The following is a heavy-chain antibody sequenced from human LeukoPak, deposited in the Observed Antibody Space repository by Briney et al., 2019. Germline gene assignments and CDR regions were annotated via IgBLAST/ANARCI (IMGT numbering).Heavy chain of an antibody. V-gene: IGHV3-21*01. Sequence: GSLRLSCAASGFTFSSYSMNWVRQAPGKGLEWVSSISSSSSYIYYADSVKGRFTISRDNAKNSLYLQMNSLRAEDTAVYYCARTPDPNGDLVQRLEYLGQGTLVTGSP. CDR3: ARTPDPNGDLVQRLEY. CDR1: GFTFSSYS. J-gene: IGHJ4*02. D-gene: IGHD4-17*01. CDR2: ISSSSSYI.